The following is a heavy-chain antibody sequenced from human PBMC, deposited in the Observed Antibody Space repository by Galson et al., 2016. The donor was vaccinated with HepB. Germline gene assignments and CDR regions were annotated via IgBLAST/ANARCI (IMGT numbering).Heavy chain of an antibody. Sequence: SLRLSCAATGFNFRDHYMNWVRQAPGKGPEWVSYISSSSSYTNYADSVKGRFTISRDNAQNSLYLQMSSLRAEDTAVYYCARDPQLTYYYDSSGSHAFDIWGQGTMVTVSS. CDR2: ISSSSSYT. CDR1: GFNFRDHY. D-gene: IGHD3-22*01. J-gene: IGHJ3*02. CDR3: ARDPQLTYYYDSSGSHAFDI. V-gene: IGHV3-11*05.